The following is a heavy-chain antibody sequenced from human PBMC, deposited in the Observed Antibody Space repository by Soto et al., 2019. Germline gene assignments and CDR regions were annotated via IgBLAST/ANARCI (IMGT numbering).Heavy chain of an antibody. D-gene: IGHD3-3*01. CDR3: TTLSITIFGVVLMDV. J-gene: IGHJ6*02. CDR1: GFTFSNAW. Sequence: PGVSLRLSCAASGFTFSNAWMNWVRQAPGKGLEWVGRIKSKTDGGTTDYAAPVKGRFTISRDDLKNTLYLQMNSLKTEDTAVYYCTTLSITIFGVVLMDVWGQGTTVTVSS. V-gene: IGHV3-15*07. CDR2: IKSKTDGGTT.